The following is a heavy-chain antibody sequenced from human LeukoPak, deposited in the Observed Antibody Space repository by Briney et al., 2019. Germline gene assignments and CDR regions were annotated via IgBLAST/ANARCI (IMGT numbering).Heavy chain of an antibody. J-gene: IGHJ4*02. CDR3: AIWTSGNY. D-gene: IGHD1-1*01. Sequence: GGSLRLSCADSQFTFNGSWMNWVRQAPGKGLEWVANVDPTGSQKRYVDSVRGRFTISKDNPGASLYLDMHSLRAEDTAIYYGAIWTSGNYWGQGTLVTVSS. CDR2: VDPTGSQK. CDR1: QFTFNGSW. V-gene: IGHV3-7*01.